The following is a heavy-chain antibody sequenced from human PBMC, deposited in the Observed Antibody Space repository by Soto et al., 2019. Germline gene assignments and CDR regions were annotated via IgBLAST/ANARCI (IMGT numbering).Heavy chain of an antibody. CDR1: GFTFSSYS. J-gene: IGHJ6*02. CDR3: ARDRRGGAYDFWSGTRSYYYGMDV. D-gene: IGHD3-3*01. CDR2: ISSSSSYI. Sequence: PGGSLRLSCAASGFTFSSYSMNWVRQAPGKGLEWVSSISSSSSYIYYADSVKGRFTISRDNAKNSLYLQMNSLRAEDTAVYYCARDRRGGAYDFWSGTRSYYYGMDVWGQGTTVTVSS. V-gene: IGHV3-21*01.